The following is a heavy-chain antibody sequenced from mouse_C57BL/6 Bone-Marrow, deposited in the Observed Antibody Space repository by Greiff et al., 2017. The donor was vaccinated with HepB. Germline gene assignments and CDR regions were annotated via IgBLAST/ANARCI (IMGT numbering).Heavy chain of an antibody. CDR2: ISSGGDYI. D-gene: IGHD1-1*01. CDR3: TRDAPYYGSTHYFDY. Sequence: EVKVVESGEGLVKPGGSLKLSCAASGFTFSSYAMSWVRQTPEKRLEWVAYISSGGDYIYYADTVKGRFTISRDNARNTLYLQMSSLKSEDTAMYYCTRDAPYYGSTHYFDYWGQGTTLTVSS. J-gene: IGHJ2*01. V-gene: IGHV5-9-1*02. CDR1: GFTFSSYA.